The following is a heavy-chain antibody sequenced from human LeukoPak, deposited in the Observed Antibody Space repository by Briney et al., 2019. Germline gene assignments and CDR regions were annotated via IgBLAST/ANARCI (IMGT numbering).Heavy chain of an antibody. CDR2: ISYDGSNK. J-gene: IGHJ4*02. V-gene: IGHV3-30*18. CDR3: AKQPNPYYNSSGHDY. Sequence: GRSLRLSCAASGFTFSSYGMHWVRQAPGKGLEWVAVISYDGSNKYYADSVKGRFTISRDNSKNTLYLQMNSLKPEDTAVYYCAKQPNPYYNSSGHDYWGQGTLVTVSS. CDR1: GFTFSSYG. D-gene: IGHD3-22*01.